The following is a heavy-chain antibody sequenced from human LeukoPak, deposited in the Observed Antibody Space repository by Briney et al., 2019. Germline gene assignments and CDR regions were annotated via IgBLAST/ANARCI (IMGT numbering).Heavy chain of an antibody. CDR3: AKDKVLYYYGMDV. J-gene: IGHJ6*02. CDR1: GFTFDDYA. Sequence: PGRSLRLSCAASGFTFDDYAMHSVRQAPGKGLEWVSGISWNSGSIGYADSVKGRFAISRDNSKNTLYLQMNSLRAEDTAVYYCAKDKVLYYYGMDVWGQGTTVTVSS. V-gene: IGHV3-9*01. CDR2: ISWNSGSI.